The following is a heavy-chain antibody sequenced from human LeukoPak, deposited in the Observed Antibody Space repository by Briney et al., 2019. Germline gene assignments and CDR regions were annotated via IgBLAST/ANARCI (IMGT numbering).Heavy chain of an antibody. J-gene: IGHJ4*02. CDR3: AKDTLYYYDSSGYYYFDY. CDR1: GGSFSGYY. V-gene: IGHV3-23*01. D-gene: IGHD3-22*01. Sequence: ETLSLTCAVYGGSFSGYYWSWVRQAPGKGLEWVSAISGSGGSTYYADSVKGRFTISRDNSKNTLCLQMNSLRAEDTAVYYCAKDTLYYYDSSGYYYFDYWGQGTLVTVSS. CDR2: ISGSGGST.